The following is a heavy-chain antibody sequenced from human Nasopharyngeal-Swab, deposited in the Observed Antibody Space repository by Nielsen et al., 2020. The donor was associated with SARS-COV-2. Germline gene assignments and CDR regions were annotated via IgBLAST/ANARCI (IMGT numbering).Heavy chain of an antibody. V-gene: IGHV1-8*01. J-gene: IGHJ6*03. D-gene: IGHD3-3*01. CDR2: MNPNSGNT. CDR3: ARLSNYDFWSGYYAYMDV. Sequence: ASVKVSCKASGYTFTSYDINWVRQATGQGLEWMGWMNPNSGNTGYAQKFQGRVTVTRNTSISTAYMELSSLRSEDTAVYYCARLSNYDFWSGYYAYMDVWGKGTTVTVSS. CDR1: GYTFTSYD.